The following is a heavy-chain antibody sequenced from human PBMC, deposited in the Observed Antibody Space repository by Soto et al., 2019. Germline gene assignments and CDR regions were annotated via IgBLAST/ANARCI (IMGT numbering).Heavy chain of an antibody. D-gene: IGHD3-10*01. V-gene: IGHV4-39*01. Sequence: SETLSLTCTVSGGSISSSSYYWGWIRQPPGKGLEWIGSIYYSGSTYYNPSLKSRVTISVDTSKNQFSLKLSSVTAADTAVYYCARHRKRGATPVIDYWGQGTLVTVSS. CDR3: ARHRKRGATPVIDY. CDR2: IYYSGST. CDR1: GGSISSSSYY. J-gene: IGHJ4*02.